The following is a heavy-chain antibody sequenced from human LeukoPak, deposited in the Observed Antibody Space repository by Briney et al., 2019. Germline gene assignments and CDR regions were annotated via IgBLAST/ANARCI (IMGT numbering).Heavy chain of an antibody. Sequence: SVKVSCKASGYTFTSYYMHWVRQAPGQGLEWMGGIIPIFGTANYAQKFQGRVTITADESTSTAYMELSSLRSEDTAVYYCARGYGDYEFDYWGQGTLVTVSS. CDR1: GYTFTSYY. CDR3: ARGYGDYEFDY. V-gene: IGHV1-69*13. D-gene: IGHD4-17*01. CDR2: IIPIFGTA. J-gene: IGHJ4*02.